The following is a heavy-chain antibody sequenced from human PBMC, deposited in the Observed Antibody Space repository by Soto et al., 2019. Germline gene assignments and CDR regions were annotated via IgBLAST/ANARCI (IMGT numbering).Heavy chain of an antibody. V-gene: IGHV3-23*01. J-gene: IGHJ4*02. D-gene: IGHD2-2*01. CDR1: GFTFSGYA. Sequence: EVQLLESGGDLVQPGRSLRLSCAASGFTFSGYAMSWVRQAPGKGLEWVSVIHGGGNAASYADSVKGRFTISSDNSQNTLYLQMSILRGEDTAVYYCAKNRGRVSTTWPFDYWGQGTLVSVSS. CDR3: AKNRGRVSTTWPFDY. CDR2: IHGGGNAA.